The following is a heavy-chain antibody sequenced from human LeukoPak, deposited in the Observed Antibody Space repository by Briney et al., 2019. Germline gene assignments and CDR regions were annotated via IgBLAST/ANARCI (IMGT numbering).Heavy chain of an antibody. CDR3: ARRLVAALDGMDV. CDR2: ISSSSRYI. Sequence: GGSLRLSCAASGFTFSSYSINWVLQAPGKGLEWVSSISSSSRYIYYADSVKGRFTISRDNAKNSLYMQMNSLRAEDTAVYYCARRLVAALDGMDVWGQGTTVTVSS. D-gene: IGHD2-15*01. CDR1: GFTFSSYS. V-gene: IGHV3-21*01. J-gene: IGHJ6*02.